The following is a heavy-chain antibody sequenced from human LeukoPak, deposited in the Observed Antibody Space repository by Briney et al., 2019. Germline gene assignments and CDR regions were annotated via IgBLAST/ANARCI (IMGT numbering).Heavy chain of an antibody. Sequence: SGPTLVKPSETLSLTCTVSGGSISSYYWSWIRQPAGKGLEWIGPIYNSGSTNYNPSLKSRVTMSVDTSKTQFSLKLSSVTAADTAVYYCARVAYDSSGYYYSKWYFDLWGRGTLVTVSS. D-gene: IGHD3-22*01. CDR3: ARVAYDSSGYYYSKWYFDL. CDR2: IYNSGST. V-gene: IGHV4-4*07. CDR1: GGSISSYY. J-gene: IGHJ2*01.